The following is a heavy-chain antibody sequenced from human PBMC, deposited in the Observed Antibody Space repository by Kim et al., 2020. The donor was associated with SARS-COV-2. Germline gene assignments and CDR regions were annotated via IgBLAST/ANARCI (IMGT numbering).Heavy chain of an antibody. CDR1: GYTFSSRG. CDR2: INTNTGKP. V-gene: IGHV7-4-1*02. CDR3: AREVNTYGKDV. D-gene: IGHD3-22*01. J-gene: IGHJ6*01. Sequence: ASVKVSCKASGYTFSSRGINWVRQAPGQGLECMGWINTNTGKPTYAQGFTGRFVFSSDTSVSTAYMQINSLKAEDSAVYYCAREVNTYGKDVWWQGTTGT.